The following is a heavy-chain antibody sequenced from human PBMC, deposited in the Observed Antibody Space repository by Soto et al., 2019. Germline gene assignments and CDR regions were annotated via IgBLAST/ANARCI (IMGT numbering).Heavy chain of an antibody. V-gene: IGHV3-21*01. D-gene: IGHD2-2*01. J-gene: IGHJ4*02. Sequence: EVQLVESGGGLVKSGESLRLSCAASGFTFSSHSMNWVRQAPGKGLEWVSSISSNSVYIYYADSVRGRFTISRDNAKDSLFLQMNSLRGEDTAAYYCARGETLCRSASCYEGFDSWGQGTLVTVSS. CDR1: GFTFSSHS. CDR3: ARGETLCRSASCYEGFDS. CDR2: ISSNSVYI.